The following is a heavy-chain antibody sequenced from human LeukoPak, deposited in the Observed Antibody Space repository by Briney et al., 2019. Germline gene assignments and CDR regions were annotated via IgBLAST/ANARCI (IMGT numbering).Heavy chain of an antibody. V-gene: IGHV3-73*01. CDR1: GFSISESS. CDR3: TRRDLGYSGYEGL. J-gene: IGHJ4*02. D-gene: IGHD5-12*01. Sequence: GGSLKLSCAASGFSISESSMHWVRQAPGKGLEYIGHIRKKAEGYTTAYAASVRGRFTISRDDSENTAYLQMNSLKTEDTAVYYCTRRDLGYSGYEGLWGQGTLVTVSS. CDR2: IRKKAEGYTT.